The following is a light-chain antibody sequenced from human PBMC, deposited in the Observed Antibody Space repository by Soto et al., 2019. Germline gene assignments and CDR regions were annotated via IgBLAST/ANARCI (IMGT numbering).Light chain of an antibody. J-gene: IGKJ1*01. Sequence: EIVMTQSPGTLSVSPGERATLSCRASQSVSSKLAWYQQKPGQAPRLLIYSASTRATGIPARFSGSGSGTDFTLTINSLQSEDVAVYYCQQYNSWPPWAFGQGTKVDIK. CDR1: QSVSSK. V-gene: IGKV3-15*01. CDR3: QQYNSWPPWA. CDR2: SAS.